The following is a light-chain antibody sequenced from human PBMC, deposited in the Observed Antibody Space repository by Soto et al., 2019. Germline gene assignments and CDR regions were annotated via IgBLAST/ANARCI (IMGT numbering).Light chain of an antibody. CDR2: SNN. V-gene: IGLV1-44*01. Sequence: QAVVTQPPSASGTPGQRVTISCSGSSSNIGGNTVNWYQQLPGTAPKLLIYSNNQRPSGVPDRFSGSKSGTSASLAISGLQSDDEADYYCASWDDSPDGPVFGGGTQLTVL. CDR1: SSNIGGNT. CDR3: ASWDDSPDGPV. J-gene: IGLJ2*01.